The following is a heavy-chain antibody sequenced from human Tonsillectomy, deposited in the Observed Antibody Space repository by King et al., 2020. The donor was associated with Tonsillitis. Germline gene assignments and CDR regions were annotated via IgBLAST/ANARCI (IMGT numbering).Heavy chain of an antibody. CDR3: ARGEYYYDSSGYYTY. CDR2: FNPSGGST. CDR1: GYTFTSYY. V-gene: IGHV1-46*01. J-gene: IGHJ4*02. Sequence: VQLVESGAEVKKPGASVNVSCKASGYTFTSYYMHWVRQAPGQGLEWMGIFNPSGGSTSYAQKFQGRVTMTRDTSTSTVYMELSSLRSEDTAVYYCARGEYYYDSSGYYTYWGQGTLVTVSS. D-gene: IGHD3-22*01.